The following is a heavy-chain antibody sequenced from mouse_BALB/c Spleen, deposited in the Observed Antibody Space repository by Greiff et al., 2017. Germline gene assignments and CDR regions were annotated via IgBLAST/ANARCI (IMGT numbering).Heavy chain of an antibody. V-gene: IGHV3-2*02. J-gene: IGHJ4*01. CDR1: GYSITSDYA. Sequence: ESGPGLVKPSQSLSLTCTVTGYSITSDYAWNWIRQFPGNKLEWMGYISYSGSTSYNPSLKSRISITRDTSKNQFFLQLNSVTTEDTATYYCARDYRYDRAYAMDYWGQGTSVTVSS. CDR3: ARDYRYDRAYAMDY. CDR2: ISYSGST. D-gene: IGHD2-14*01.